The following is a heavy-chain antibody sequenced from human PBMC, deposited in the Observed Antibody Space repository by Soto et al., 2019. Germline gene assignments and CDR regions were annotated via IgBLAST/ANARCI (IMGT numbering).Heavy chain of an antibody. D-gene: IGHD3-16*02. J-gene: IGHJ4*02. CDR1: SRSISSNW. CDR2: VNHDGRT. CDR3: AGSTSYRLDY. V-gene: IGHV4-4*02. Sequence: QVQLQESGPGLVKPSGTLSLTYVVSSRSISSNWWSWVRQPPGKGLEWIGEVNHDGRTNTNPSLESRVTMSVDKSGNQFSLNLNSVSAADTAVYYCAGSTSYRLDYWGQGTLVTVSS.